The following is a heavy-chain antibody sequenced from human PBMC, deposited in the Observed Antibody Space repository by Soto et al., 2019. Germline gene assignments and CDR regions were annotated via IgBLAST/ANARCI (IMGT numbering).Heavy chain of an antibody. Sequence: GSLRLSCAASGFTFSSYSMNWVRQAPGKGLEWVSYISSSSSTIYYADSVKGRFTISRDNAKNSLYLQMNSLRAEDTAVYYCAKQTYYDILTGSLPFDYWGQGTLVTVSS. V-gene: IGHV3-48*01. CDR1: GFTFSSYS. CDR2: ISSSSSTI. CDR3: AKQTYYDILTGSLPFDY. J-gene: IGHJ4*02. D-gene: IGHD3-9*01.